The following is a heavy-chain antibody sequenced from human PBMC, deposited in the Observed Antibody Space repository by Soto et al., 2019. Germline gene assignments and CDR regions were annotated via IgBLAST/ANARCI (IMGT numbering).Heavy chain of an antibody. Sequence: LSLTCAVYGGSFSGYYWSWIRQPPGKGLEWIGEINHSGSTNYNPSLKSRVTISVDTSKNQLSLKLSSVTAADTAVYYCARGHSSSIWGQGTKVTVSS. CDR3: ARGHSSSI. V-gene: IGHV4-34*01. CDR2: INHSGST. CDR1: GGSFSGYY. D-gene: IGHD6-6*01. J-gene: IGHJ6*02.